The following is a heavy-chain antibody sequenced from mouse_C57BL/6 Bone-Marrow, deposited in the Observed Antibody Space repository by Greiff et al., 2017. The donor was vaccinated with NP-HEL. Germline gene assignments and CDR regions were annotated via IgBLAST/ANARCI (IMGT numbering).Heavy chain of an antibody. J-gene: IGHJ3*01. D-gene: IGHD2-4*01. Sequence: VQLQQPGAELVRPGSSVKLSCKASGYTFTSYWMHWVKQRPIQGLEWIGNIDPSDSETHYNQKFKDKATLTVDKSSSTAYMQLSSLTSEDSAVYYCARSRVYYDFFWFAYWGQGTLVTVSA. CDR3: ARSRVYYDFFWFAY. CDR2: IDPSDSET. CDR1: GYTFTSYW. V-gene: IGHV1-52*01.